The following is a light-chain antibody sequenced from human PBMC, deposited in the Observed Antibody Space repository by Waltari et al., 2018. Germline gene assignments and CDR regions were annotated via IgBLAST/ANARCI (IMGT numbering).Light chain of an antibody. V-gene: IGLV3-21*04. Sequence: SYVLTQPPSVSVAPGKTARITCGGNNIGGKRVHWYQQRPGQAPVLVIAYDSDRTAGIPERFSGSKSGNTATLTISRVEAGDEADYYCQVWDRSTDHVVFGGGTKLTVL. CDR1: NIGGKR. CDR2: YDS. CDR3: QVWDRSTDHVV. J-gene: IGLJ2*01.